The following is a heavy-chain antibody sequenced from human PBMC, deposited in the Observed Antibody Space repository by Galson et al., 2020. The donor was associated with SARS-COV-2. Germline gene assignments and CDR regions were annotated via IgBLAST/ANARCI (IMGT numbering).Heavy chain of an antibody. D-gene: IGHD3-3*01. CDR1: GYSISSGYY. Sequence: SETLSLTCTVSGYSISSGYYWGWIRQPPGKGLEWIGSIYHSGSTYYNPSLKSRVTKSVDTSKNQFSLKLSSVTAADTAVYYCARDPSMSNNYDFWSGYGFDPCGQGTLVTVSS. J-gene: IGHJ5*02. CDR3: ARDPSMSNNYDFWSGYGFDP. CDR2: IYHSGST. V-gene: IGHV4-38-2*02.